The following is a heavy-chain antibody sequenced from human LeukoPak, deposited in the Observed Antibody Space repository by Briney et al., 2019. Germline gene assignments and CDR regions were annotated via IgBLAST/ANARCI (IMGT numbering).Heavy chain of an antibody. Sequence: GGSLRLSCAASGFTFSSYEMNWVRQAPGKGLEWVSSISSSSSYIYYADSVKGRFTISRDNAKNSLYLQMNSLRAEDTAVYYCARGDTAVALDYWGQGTLVTVSS. D-gene: IGHD5-18*01. V-gene: IGHV3-21*01. CDR1: GFTFSSYE. CDR3: ARGDTAVALDY. J-gene: IGHJ4*02. CDR2: ISSSSSYI.